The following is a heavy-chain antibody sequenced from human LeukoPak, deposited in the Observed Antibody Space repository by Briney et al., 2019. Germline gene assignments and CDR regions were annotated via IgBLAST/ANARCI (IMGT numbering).Heavy chain of an antibody. V-gene: IGHV4-38-2*01. CDR1: GYSISSGYY. CDR2: IYQSGST. D-gene: IGHD2-15*01. CDR3: ARVNVVVVAATRSHYFDY. J-gene: IGHJ4*02. Sequence: SETLSLTCAVSGYSISSGYYWGWSRQPPGKGLEGIGSIYQSGSTYYNPSLKSRVTISVDTSKNQFSLTLSSVTAADTAVYYCARVNVVVVAATRSHYFDYWGQGTLVTVSS.